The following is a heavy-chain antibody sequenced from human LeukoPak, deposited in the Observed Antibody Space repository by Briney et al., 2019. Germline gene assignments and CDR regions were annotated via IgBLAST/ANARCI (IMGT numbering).Heavy chain of an antibody. CDR2: IYTSGST. D-gene: IGHD4-23*01. J-gene: IGHJ3*02. CDR3: ARGAYGGNSLGAFDI. Sequence: SETLSLTCTVSGGSISSYYWSWIRQPAGKGLEWIGRIYTSGSTNYNPSLKSRVTMSVDTSRNQFSLKLSSVTAADTAVYYCARGAYGGNSLGAFDIWGQGTMVTVSS. CDR1: GGSISSYY. V-gene: IGHV4-4*07.